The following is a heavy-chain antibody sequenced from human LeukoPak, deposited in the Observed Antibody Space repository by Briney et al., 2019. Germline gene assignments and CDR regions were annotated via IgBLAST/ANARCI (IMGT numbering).Heavy chain of an antibody. Sequence: SQTLSLTCAVSGGPISSGGYSWSWIRQPPGKGLEWIGYIYHSGSTYYNPSLKSRVTISVDRSKNQFSLKLSSVTAADTAVYYCARAHMTTEGRSYFDYWGQGTLVTVSS. CDR3: ARAHMTTEGRSYFDY. V-gene: IGHV4-30-2*01. J-gene: IGHJ4*02. D-gene: IGHD4-17*01. CDR1: GGPISSGGYS. CDR2: IYHSGST.